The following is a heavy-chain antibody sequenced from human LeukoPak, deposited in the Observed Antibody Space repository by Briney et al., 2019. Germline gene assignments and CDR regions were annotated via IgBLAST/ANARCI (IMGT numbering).Heavy chain of an antibody. Sequence: PGVSLKISCKGTGYSFTSYWIGWVRQMPGKGLEWMGIIYPGDSDTRYSPSFQGQVTISADKSISTAYLQWSSLKASDTAMYYCVRNLATRSENDYWGQGTLVTVSS. CDR3: VRNLATRSENDY. V-gene: IGHV5-51*01. J-gene: IGHJ4*02. CDR2: IYPGDSDT. CDR1: GYSFTSYW. D-gene: IGHD5-12*01.